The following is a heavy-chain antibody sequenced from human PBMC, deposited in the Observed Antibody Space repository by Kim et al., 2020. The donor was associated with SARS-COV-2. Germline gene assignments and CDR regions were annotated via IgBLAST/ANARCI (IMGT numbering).Heavy chain of an antibody. V-gene: IGHV4-59*01. CDR3: ASGKAGVGYFSSDYYYYM. D-gene: IGHD2-21*01. Sequence: SETLSLTCSVSGGSINTNYWSWIRQAPGKGLEWIGYIYFTGTTNYNPSLNSRVIISVDTSKKQFSLKMTSVTAADSAVYYCASGKAGVGYFSSDYYYYM. CDR1: GGSINTNY. J-gene: IGHJ6*03. CDR2: IYFTGTT.